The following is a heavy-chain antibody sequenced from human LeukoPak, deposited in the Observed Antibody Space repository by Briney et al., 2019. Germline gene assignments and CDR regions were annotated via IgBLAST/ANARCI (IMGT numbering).Heavy chain of an antibody. CDR3: ARETVLGYCSGGSCYRGYNWFDP. J-gene: IGHJ5*02. V-gene: IGHV3-66*01. D-gene: IGHD2-15*01. CDR2: IYSGGST. CDR1: GFTVSSNY. Sequence: GGSLRLSCAVSGFTVSSNYMSWVRQAPGKGLEWVSVIYSGGSTYYADSVKDRFTISRDNAKNSLYLQMNSLRAEDTAVYYCARETVLGYCSGGSCYRGYNWFDPWGQGTLVTVSS.